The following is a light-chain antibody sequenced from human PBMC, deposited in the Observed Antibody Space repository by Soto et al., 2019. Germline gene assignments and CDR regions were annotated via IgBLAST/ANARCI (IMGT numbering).Light chain of an antibody. J-gene: IGLJ1*01. V-gene: IGLV2-23*01. CDR1: SSDFGSYNL. CDR3: CSYVGSTTSFV. CDR2: EGT. Sequence: ALTQPASVSGSPGQAITISCTGTSSDFGSYNLVSWYQQHPAKAPKLLIYEGTYRPSGVSYRFSGSQSGNTASLTISGLQAGDEADYYCCSYVGSTTSFVFGPGTKVTVL.